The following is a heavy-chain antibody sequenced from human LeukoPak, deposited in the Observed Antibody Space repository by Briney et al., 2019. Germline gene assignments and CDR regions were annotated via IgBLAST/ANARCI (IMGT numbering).Heavy chain of an antibody. Sequence: SETLSLTCTASGGSISSYYWSWIRQPAGKGLEWIGRIYTSGSTNYNPSLKSRVTMSVDTSKNQFSLKLSSVTAADTAVYYCARDNWNYFPHYYYGMDVWGQGTTVTVSS. V-gene: IGHV4-4*07. D-gene: IGHD1-7*01. J-gene: IGHJ6*02. CDR1: GGSISSYY. CDR2: IYTSGST. CDR3: ARDNWNYFPHYYYGMDV.